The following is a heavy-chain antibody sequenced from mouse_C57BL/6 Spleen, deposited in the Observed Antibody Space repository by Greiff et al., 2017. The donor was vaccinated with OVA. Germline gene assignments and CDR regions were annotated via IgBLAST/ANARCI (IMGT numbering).Heavy chain of an antibody. V-gene: IGHV10-1*01. J-gene: IGHJ2*01. CDR1: GFSFNTYA. CDR2: IRSKSNNYAT. Sequence: DVQLVESGGGLVQPKGSLKLSCAASGFSFNTYAMNWVRQAPGKGLEWVARIRSKSNNYATYYADSVKDRFTISRDDSESMLYLQMNNLKTEDTAMYYCVSGPRDFDYWGQGTTLTVSS. CDR3: VSGPRDFDY.